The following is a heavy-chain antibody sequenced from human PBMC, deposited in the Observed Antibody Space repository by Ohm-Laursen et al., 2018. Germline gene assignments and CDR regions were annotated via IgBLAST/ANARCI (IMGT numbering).Heavy chain of an antibody. J-gene: IGHJ2*01. CDR1: GGSISSYY. CDR3: ARDSGSSGYWDWYFDL. CDR2: IYYSGST. V-gene: IGHV4-59*01. D-gene: IGHD3-22*01. Sequence: SETLSLTCTVSGGSISSYYWSWIRQPPGKGLEWIGYIYYSGSTNYNPSLKSRVTISVDRSKNQFSLKLSSVTAADTAVYYCARDSGSSGYWDWYFDLWGRGTLVTVSS.